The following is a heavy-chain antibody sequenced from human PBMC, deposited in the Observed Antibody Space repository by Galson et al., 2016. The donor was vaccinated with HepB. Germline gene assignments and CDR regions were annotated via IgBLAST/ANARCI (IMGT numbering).Heavy chain of an antibody. V-gene: IGHV3-7*01. CDR2: IRGDGIVS. Sequence: SLRLSCAASGFTFNAHWMNWVRQAPGKGLEWVANIRGDGIVSYYAESVRGRFTISRDNAKNSLYLQMNGLRVDETAVYYCPRKMTGSYFDWGQGTLVTVSS. D-gene: IGHD3-10*01. J-gene: IGHJ4*02. CDR3: PRKMTGSYFD. CDR1: GFTFNAHW.